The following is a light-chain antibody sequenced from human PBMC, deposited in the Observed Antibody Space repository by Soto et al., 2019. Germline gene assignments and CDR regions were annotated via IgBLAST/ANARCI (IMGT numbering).Light chain of an antibody. CDR2: DVS. CDR3: QQYGSSPT. Sequence: EIVLTQSPGTLSLSPGERATLSCRSSQSVSSSYLAWYQHKPGQAPRLLIDDVSSRATGIPDRFSGSGSGTDVTVTISRLEPEDFAVYYCQQYGSSPTFGQGTKVEIK. J-gene: IGKJ1*01. V-gene: IGKV3-20*01. CDR1: QSVSSSY.